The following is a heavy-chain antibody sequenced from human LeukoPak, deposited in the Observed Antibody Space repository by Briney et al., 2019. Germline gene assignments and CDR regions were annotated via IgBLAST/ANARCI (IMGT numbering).Heavy chain of an antibody. CDR3: ARGEATWEPFDY. D-gene: IGHD1-26*01. CDR1: GGSISSSNW. J-gene: IGHJ4*02. CDR2: IYHSGST. V-gene: IGHV4-4*02. Sequence: SGTLSLTCAVSGGSISSSNWWSWVRQPPGKGLEWIGEIYHSGSTNYNPSLKSRVTISVDTSKNQFSLKLSSMTAADTAVYYCARGEATWEPFDYWGQGTLVTVSS.